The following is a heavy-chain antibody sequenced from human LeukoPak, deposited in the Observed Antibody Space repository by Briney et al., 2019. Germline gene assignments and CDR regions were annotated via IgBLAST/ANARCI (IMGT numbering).Heavy chain of an antibody. CDR2: IYYSGST. V-gene: IGHV4-39*07. J-gene: IGHJ4*02. CDR1: GGSVSGTNYY. D-gene: IGHD1-26*01. CDR3: ARGASWRELSPFDY. Sequence: PLETLSLTCSVSGGSVSGTNYYWAWIRQPPEKGLEWIGTIYYSGSTYYNVSLKSRVTISVDTSKNQFSLNLSSVTAADTAVYYCARGASWRELSPFDYWGQGTLVTVSS.